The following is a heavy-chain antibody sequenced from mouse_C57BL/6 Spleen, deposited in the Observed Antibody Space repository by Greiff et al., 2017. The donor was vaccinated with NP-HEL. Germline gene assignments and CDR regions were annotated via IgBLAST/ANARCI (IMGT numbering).Heavy chain of an antibody. J-gene: IGHJ2*01. CDR3: ARGPSGTGYYFDY. V-gene: IGHV1-22*01. CDR1: GYTFTDYN. Sequence: VQLQQSGPELVKPGASVKMSCKASGYTFTDYNMHWVKQSHGKSLEWIGYINPNNGGTSYNQKFKGKATLTVNKSSSTAYMELRSLTSEDSAVYYCARGPSGTGYYFDYWGQGTTLTVSS. D-gene: IGHD4-1*01. CDR2: INPNNGGT.